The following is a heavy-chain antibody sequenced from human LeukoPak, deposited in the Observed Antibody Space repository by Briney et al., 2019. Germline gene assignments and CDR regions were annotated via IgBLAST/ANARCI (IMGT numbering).Heavy chain of an antibody. Sequence: GGSLRLSCTASGFTLGSHDMHWVRHIPGQGLEWVAAVSSGFHAFFADSVQGRFTVSREDARNSLYLQMNSLRAGDTAVYYCVREARGYHYTYFDYWGQGTLATVSS. CDR1: GFTLGSHD. CDR3: VREARGYHYTYFDY. J-gene: IGHJ4*02. CDR2: VSSGFHA. V-gene: IGHV3-13*01. D-gene: IGHD5-18*01.